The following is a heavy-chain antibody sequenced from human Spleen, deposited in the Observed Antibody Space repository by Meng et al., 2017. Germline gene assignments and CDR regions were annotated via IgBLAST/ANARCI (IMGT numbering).Heavy chain of an antibody. CDR2: MSSGSSYI. CDR3: AKYSYGLGDYFDS. D-gene: IGHD3-10*01. Sequence: GESLKISCAASGFTFSSYSMNWVRQAPGKGLEWVSSMSSGSSYIYYADSVKGRFTISRDHSKNTLYLQVNSLRAEDTALYYCAKYSYGLGDYFDSWGQGALVTVSS. CDR1: GFTFSSYS. V-gene: IGHV3-21*04. J-gene: IGHJ4*02.